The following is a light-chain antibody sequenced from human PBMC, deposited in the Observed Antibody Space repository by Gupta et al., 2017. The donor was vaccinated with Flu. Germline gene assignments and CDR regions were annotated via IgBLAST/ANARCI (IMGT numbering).Light chain of an antibody. V-gene: IGLV2-8*01. CDR2: EVN. CDR1: SRDIGGNNY. CDR3: CSYGINDV. Sequence: QSALTQPPSASGSPGQSVAISCTGTSRDIGGNNYVSWYQQHPGKAPKLMIYEVNKRPSEVPDRFSGSKSGNTASLTVSWLQAEDEADYYCCSYGINDVFGSGTKVTVL. J-gene: IGLJ1*01.